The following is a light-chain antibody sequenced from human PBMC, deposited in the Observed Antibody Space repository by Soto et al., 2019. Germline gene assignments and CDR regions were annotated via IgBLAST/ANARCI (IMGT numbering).Light chain of an antibody. Sequence: ESVLTQSPGSLSLSPGERATLSCRASQSVSSNYLAWYQHKPGQAPRLLIYGASSSATGIPDRFSGSGSGTYFTLTISRLEPEDFAVYYCQHYGSSLSITFGQGTRLEIK. CDR3: QHYGSSLSIT. V-gene: IGKV3-20*01. CDR2: GAS. CDR1: QSVSSNY. J-gene: IGKJ5*01.